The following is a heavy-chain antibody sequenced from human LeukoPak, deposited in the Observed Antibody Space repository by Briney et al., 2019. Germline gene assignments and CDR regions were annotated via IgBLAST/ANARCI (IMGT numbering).Heavy chain of an antibody. CDR3: AKDRLIYGDYPYYFDY. D-gene: IGHD4-17*01. Sequence: GGSPRLSCAASGFTFSSYGMHWVRQAPGKGLEWVAFIRYDGSNKYYADSVKGRFTISRDNSKNTLYLQMNSLRAEDTAVYYCAKDRLIYGDYPYYFDYWGQGTLVTVSS. J-gene: IGHJ4*02. CDR1: GFTFSSYG. V-gene: IGHV3-30*02. CDR2: IRYDGSNK.